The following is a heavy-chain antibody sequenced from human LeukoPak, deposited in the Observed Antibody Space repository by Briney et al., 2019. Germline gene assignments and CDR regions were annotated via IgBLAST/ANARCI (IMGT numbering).Heavy chain of an antibody. CDR1: GFTVSSNS. D-gene: IGHD4/OR15-4a*01. CDR2: IYSDNT. V-gene: IGHV3-53*01. J-gene: IGHJ4*02. Sequence: GGSLRLSCTVSGFTVSSNSMSWVRQAPGKGLEWVSFIYSDNTHYSDSVKGRFTISRDNSKNTLYLQMNSPRAEDTAVYYCARWAGAYSHPYDYWGQGTLVTVSS. CDR3: ARWAGAYSHPYDY.